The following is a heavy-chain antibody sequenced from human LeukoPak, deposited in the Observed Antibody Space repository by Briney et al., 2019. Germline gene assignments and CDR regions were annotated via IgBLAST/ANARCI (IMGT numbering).Heavy chain of an antibody. V-gene: IGHV4-34*01. Sequence: SETLSLTCAVYGGSFSGYYWSWIRQPPGKGLEWIGEINHSGSTNYNPSLKSRVTISVDTSKNQFSLKLSSVTAADMAVYYCASVYDSSGYYPFWGQGTLVTVSS. J-gene: IGHJ4*02. CDR2: INHSGST. D-gene: IGHD3-22*01. CDR3: ASVYDSSGYYPF. CDR1: GGSFSGYY.